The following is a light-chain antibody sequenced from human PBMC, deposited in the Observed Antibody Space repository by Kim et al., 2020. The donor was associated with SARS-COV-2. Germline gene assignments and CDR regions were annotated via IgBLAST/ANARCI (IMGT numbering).Light chain of an antibody. V-gene: IGLV1-44*01. CDR1: DSNVGRHS. Sequence: QSVLTQPPSASGAPGQKVTISCSGSDSNVGRHSVHWYQHVAERAPKLLIYTDDKRPSGVPDRFSASKSGSSASLVISGLQPEDEADYYCVVWDDKVHGRRLFCGGTRLTVL. J-gene: IGLJ3*02. CDR3: VVWDDKVHGRRL. CDR2: TDD.